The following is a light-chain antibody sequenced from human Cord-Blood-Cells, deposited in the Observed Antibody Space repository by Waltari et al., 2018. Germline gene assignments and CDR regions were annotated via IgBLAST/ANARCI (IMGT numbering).Light chain of an antibody. V-gene: IGKV3-20*01. CDR3: HQYGSSPWT. Sequence: PGTLSLSPGERATLSCRASQSVSSSYLAWYKQKPGQAPRLLIYGASSRATGIPDRFSGSGSGTDFTLTISRLEPEDCAVYYCHQYGSSPWTFGQGTKVEI. J-gene: IGKJ1*01. CDR1: QSVSSSY. CDR2: GAS.